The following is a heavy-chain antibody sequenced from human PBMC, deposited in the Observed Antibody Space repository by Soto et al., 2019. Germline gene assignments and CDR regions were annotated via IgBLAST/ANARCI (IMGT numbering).Heavy chain of an antibody. CDR1: GFTFSSYA. V-gene: IGHV3-23*01. D-gene: IGHD4-17*01. CDR3: AKGDYGDYPGYFDL. Sequence: GGSLRLSCAASGFTFSSYAMSWVRQAPGKGLEWVSGIRGSGGSTYYADSVKGRFTISRDNSDNTLYLQMNSLRVEDTAVFYCAKGDYGDYPGYFDLWGRGTLVTVSS. J-gene: IGHJ2*01. CDR2: IRGSGGST.